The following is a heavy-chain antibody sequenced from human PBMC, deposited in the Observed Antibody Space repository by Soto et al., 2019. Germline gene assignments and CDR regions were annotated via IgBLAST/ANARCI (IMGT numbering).Heavy chain of an antibody. CDR1: GYSFTRYG. V-gene: IGHV1-18*01. J-gene: IGHJ6*02. CDR3: ARMGDVPYYYYGLDV. CDR2: ISGYNANT. D-gene: IGHD3-16*01. Sequence: QVQLVQSGAEVKKPGASVKGSCKASGYSFTRYGISWVRQAPGQGLEWMGWISGYNANTNYPENLQGRVTMTTDTSTSKAYMEVRNLISDATAVYYCARMGDVPYYYYGLDVWGQGTTVTVSS.